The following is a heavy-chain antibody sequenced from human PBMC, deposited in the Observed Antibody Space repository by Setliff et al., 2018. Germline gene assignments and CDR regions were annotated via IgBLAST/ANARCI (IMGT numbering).Heavy chain of an antibody. CDR2: IXXXNSNI. Sequence: PGASLTISCKASGYSFTDYWIAWVRQMPGKGLEWMGXIXXXNSNIKYSPSFEAQITFSVDKSITTAYLQWSSLKASDTAIYYCARHRVGNSGYAIPILDFWGQGALVTVSS. D-gene: IGHD5-12*01. CDR3: ARHRVGNSGYAIPILDF. CDR1: GYSFTDYW. V-gene: IGHV5-51*01. J-gene: IGHJ4*02.